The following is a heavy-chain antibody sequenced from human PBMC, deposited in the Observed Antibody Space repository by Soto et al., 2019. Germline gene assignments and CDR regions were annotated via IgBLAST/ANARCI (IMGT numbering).Heavy chain of an antibody. J-gene: IGHJ4*02. V-gene: IGHV3-33*01. Sequence: QVQLVESGGGVVQPGRSLRLSCAASGFSFSSYGMHWVRQPPGKGLEWVAVIWYDGSNRYYADSVKGRFTISRDNSKNTLYLQMSSLRAADTAVYYCARDGGRTVTSQADYWGQGTLVTVSS. CDR1: GFSFSSYG. CDR3: ARDGGRTVTSQADY. CDR2: IWYDGSNR. D-gene: IGHD4-17*01.